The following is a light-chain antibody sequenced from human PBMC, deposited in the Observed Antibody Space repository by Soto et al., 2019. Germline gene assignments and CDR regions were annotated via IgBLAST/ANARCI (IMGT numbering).Light chain of an antibody. J-gene: IGLJ3*02. V-gene: IGLV1-44*01. CDR3: SSWDDSLDGPV. Sequence: QSVLTQPPSASATPGQTVTISCSGRYSNIGSNFVSWYQRLPGTAPKLLIYSINQRPSGVPDRFSGSKSGTSASLTISELQSEDEADYFCSSWDDSLDGPVFGGGTKVTVL. CDR2: SIN. CDR1: YSNIGSNF.